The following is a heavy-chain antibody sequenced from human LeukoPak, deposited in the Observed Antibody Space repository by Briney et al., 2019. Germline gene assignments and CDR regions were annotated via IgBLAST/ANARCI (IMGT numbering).Heavy chain of an antibody. Sequence: APVKVSCKASGYTFTGYYMHWVRQAPGQGLEWMGWINPNSGGTNYAQKFQGRVTMTRDTSISTAYMELSRLRSDDTAVYYCARDQGGSFLFDYWGQGTLVTVSS. CDR1: GYTFTGYY. CDR3: ARDQGGSFLFDY. CDR2: INPNSGGT. V-gene: IGHV1-2*02. D-gene: IGHD1-26*01. J-gene: IGHJ4*02.